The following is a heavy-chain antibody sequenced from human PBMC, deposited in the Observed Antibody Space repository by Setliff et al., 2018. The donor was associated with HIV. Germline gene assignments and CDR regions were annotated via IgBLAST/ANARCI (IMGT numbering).Heavy chain of an antibody. CDR3: ARGATITYYFDY. D-gene: IGHD5-12*01. J-gene: IGHJ4*02. CDR1: GYTFTSYG. Sequence: SVKVSCKASGYTFTSYGISWVRQVPGQGLQWMGGIIPVFRTANYAQKFQGRVTITADESTSTAYMELSSLRSEDTAVYYCARGATITYYFDYWGQGTLVTVSS. V-gene: IGHV1-69*13. CDR2: IIPVFRTA.